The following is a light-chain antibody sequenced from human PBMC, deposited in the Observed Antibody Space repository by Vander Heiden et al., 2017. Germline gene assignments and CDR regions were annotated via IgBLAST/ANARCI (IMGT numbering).Light chain of an antibody. CDR3: SSYAGSDNWV. Sequence: QSALTQPPSSSGSPGQSVTISCTGTSKGVGGYEFVSWYQQHPGQGPGLMIYEVTRRPSGVPDRFSGSKSGNTASLTVSGLQTEDDAYYYCSSYAGSDNWVFGGGTKLTVL. V-gene: IGLV2-8*01. CDR2: EVT. CDR1: SKGVGGYEF. J-gene: IGLJ3*02.